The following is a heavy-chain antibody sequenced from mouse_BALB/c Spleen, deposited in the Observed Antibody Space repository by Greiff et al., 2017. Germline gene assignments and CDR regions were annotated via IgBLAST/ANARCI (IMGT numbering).Heavy chain of an antibody. J-gene: IGHJ4*01. Sequence: EVQLVESGPSLVKPSQTLSLTCSVTGDSITSGYWNWIRKFPGNKLEYMGYISYSGSTYYNPSLKSRISITRDTSKNQYYLQLNSVTTEDTATYYCARGNWDGDAMDYWGQGTSVTVSA. V-gene: IGHV3-8*02. CDR3: ARGNWDGDAMDY. D-gene: IGHD4-1*01. CDR2: ISYSGST. CDR1: GDSITSGY.